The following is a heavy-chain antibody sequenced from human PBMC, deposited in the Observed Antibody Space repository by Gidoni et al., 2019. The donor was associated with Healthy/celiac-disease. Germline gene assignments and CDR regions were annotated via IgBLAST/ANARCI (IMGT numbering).Heavy chain of an antibody. CDR2: ISYDGSNK. D-gene: IGHD3-22*01. V-gene: IGHV3-30-3*01. CDR3: ARAAKDSSGYCLDY. Sequence: QVQLVESGGGVVQPARSLRLSCAASGFTFSSYAMHWGRQAPGKGLEWVAVISYDGSNKYYADSVKGRITISRDNYKNTLYLQMNSLRAEDTAVYYCARAAKDSSGYCLDYWGQGTLVTVSS. CDR1: GFTFSSYA. J-gene: IGHJ4*02.